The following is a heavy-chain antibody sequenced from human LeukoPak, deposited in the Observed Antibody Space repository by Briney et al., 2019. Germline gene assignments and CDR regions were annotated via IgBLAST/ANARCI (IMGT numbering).Heavy chain of an antibody. Sequence: PGGSLRLSCAASGFTFSSYEMNWVRQAPGKGLEWVAFIRYDGSNKYYADSVKGRFTISRDNSKNTLYLQMNSLRAEDTAVYYCAKDLARGIVVVPAAITPLLWGQGTLVTVSS. CDR1: GFTFSSYE. J-gene: IGHJ4*02. CDR3: AKDLARGIVVVPAAITPLL. D-gene: IGHD2-2*02. CDR2: IRYDGSNK. V-gene: IGHV3-30*02.